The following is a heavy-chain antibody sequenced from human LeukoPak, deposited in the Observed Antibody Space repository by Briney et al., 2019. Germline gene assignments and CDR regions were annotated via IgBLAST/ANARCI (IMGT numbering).Heavy chain of an antibody. J-gene: IGHJ4*02. CDR3: ARSNRDSFDY. Sequence: GASVKVFCKASGYAFTGYYFHWVRQPPGQGLEWVGWIHPNNGDTNSAQKFQGRVTMTRDTSISTAYMELNRLTSDDTAVYYCARSNRDSFDYWGQGTLVTVSS. CDR2: IHPNNGDT. V-gene: IGHV1-2*02. CDR1: GYAFTGYY. D-gene: IGHD1-14*01.